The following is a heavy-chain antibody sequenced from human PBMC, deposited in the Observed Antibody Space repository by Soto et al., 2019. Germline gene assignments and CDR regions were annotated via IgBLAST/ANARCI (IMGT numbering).Heavy chain of an antibody. Sequence: ASVKVSCKASGGAFSSYAISWVRQAPGQGLEWMGWISAYNGNTNYAQKLQGRVTMTTDTSTSTAYMELRSLRSDDTAVHYCARDLYYDSSGYLGRYYYYGMDVWGQGTTVTVSS. CDR3: ARDLYYDSSGYLGRYYYYGMDV. V-gene: IGHV1-18*01. CDR2: ISAYNGNT. CDR1: GGAFSSYA. J-gene: IGHJ6*02. D-gene: IGHD3-22*01.